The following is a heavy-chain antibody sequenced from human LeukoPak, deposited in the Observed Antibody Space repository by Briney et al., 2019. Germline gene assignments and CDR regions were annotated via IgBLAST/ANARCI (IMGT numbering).Heavy chain of an antibody. CDR3: ARHAQYYYNYMDV. CDR2: INHSGST. CDR1: GGSFSGSY. V-gene: IGHV4-34*01. J-gene: IGHJ6*03. D-gene: IGHD2-2*01. Sequence: SETLSLTCAVYGGSFSGSYWSWLRQPPGKGLEWIGEINHSGSTNYNPSLKSRVTISVDTSKNQFSLKLSSVTAADTAVYYCARHAQYYYNYMDVWGKGTTVTISS.